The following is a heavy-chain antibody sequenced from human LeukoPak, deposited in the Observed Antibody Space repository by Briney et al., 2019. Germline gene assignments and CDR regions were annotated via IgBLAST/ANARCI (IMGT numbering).Heavy chain of an antibody. CDR1: GGSISSGGYS. Sequence: PSETLSLTCAVSGGSISSGGYSWSWIRQPQGKGLEWIGYIYHSGSTYYNPSLKSRVTISVDRSKNQFSLKLSSVTAADTAVYYCARVLKDWFDPWGQGTLVTVSS. J-gene: IGHJ5*02. D-gene: IGHD2/OR15-2a*01. CDR2: IYHSGST. CDR3: ARVLKDWFDP. V-gene: IGHV4-30-2*01.